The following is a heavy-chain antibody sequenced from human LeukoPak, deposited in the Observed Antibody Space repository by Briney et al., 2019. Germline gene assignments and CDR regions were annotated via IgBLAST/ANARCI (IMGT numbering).Heavy chain of an antibody. CDR1: GFTFSSYS. Sequence: TGGSLRLSCVASGFTFSSYSMNWVRQAPGKGLEWVSYISSSSSTIYYADSVKGRFTISRDNAKNSLYLQMNSLRAEDTAVYYCARGAMTGAFDIWGQGTMVTVSS. V-gene: IGHV3-48*01. CDR3: ARGAMTGAFDI. J-gene: IGHJ3*02. D-gene: IGHD1-14*01. CDR2: ISSSSSTI.